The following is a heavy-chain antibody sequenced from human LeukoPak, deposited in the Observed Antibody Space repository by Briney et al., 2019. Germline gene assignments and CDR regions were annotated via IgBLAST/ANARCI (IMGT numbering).Heavy chain of an antibody. CDR3: VRVRPRVGATNDAFDI. CDR2: IKGDGSSP. V-gene: IGHV3-74*01. J-gene: IGHJ3*02. Sequence: GGPLRLSCAASGFTFSSHWMHWVRQAPGKGLVWVSRIKGDGSSPTYADSVKGRFTISRDNAKNTLYLQMNGLRAEDTAVYYCVRVRPRVGATNDAFDIWGQGTMVTVS. CDR1: GFTFSSHW. D-gene: IGHD1-26*01.